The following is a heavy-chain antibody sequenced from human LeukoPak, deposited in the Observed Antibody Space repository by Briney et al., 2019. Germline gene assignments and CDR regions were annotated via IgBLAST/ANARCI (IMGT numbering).Heavy chain of an antibody. CDR2: ISAYNGST. CDR1: DVSFTSYG. V-gene: IGHV1-18*01. D-gene: IGHD3-10*01. J-gene: IGHJ5*02. CDR3: ARANGGGSGSYYNKSPAFDP. Sequence: ASVKVSCKASDVSFTSYGMSWVRQAPGQGLEWMGWISAYNGSTKYAQKLQGRVTMTTDTSTGTAYMELRSLRPDDTAVYYCARANGGGSGSYYNKSPAFDPWGQGTLVTVSS.